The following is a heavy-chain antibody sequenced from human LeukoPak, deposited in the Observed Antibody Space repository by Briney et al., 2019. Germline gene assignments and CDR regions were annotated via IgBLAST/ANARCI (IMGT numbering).Heavy chain of an antibody. Sequence: QTLSLTCAISGDSVSSNSGTWNWIRQSPSRGLEWLGRTYYGSKWYYDYAVSLKSRITINPDTSKNLFSLQLTSVTPEDTAGYYCARGKSKRLDVWGQGTTVTASS. V-gene: IGHV6-1*01. J-gene: IGHJ6*02. CDR3: ARGKSKRLDV. CDR1: GDSVSSNSGT. CDR2: TYYGSKWYY. D-gene: IGHD5/OR15-5a*01.